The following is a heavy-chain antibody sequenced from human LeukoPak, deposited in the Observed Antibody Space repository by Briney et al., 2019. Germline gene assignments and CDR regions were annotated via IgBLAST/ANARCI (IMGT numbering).Heavy chain of an antibody. CDR3: ARSRDTTNYYGMDV. CDR2: IYYSGST. CDR1: GGSISIYY. V-gene: IGHV4-59*01. Sequence: SETLSLTCTVSGGSISIYYWSWIRQPPGKGLEWIGYIYYSGSTKYNPSLKSRVTISVDTSKNQFSLKVRSVTAADTAVYYCARSRDTTNYYGMDVWGQGTTVTVSS. D-gene: IGHD1-26*01. J-gene: IGHJ6*02.